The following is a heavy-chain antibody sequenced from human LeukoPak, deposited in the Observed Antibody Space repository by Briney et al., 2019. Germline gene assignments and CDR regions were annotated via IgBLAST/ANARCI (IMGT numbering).Heavy chain of an antibody. CDR1: GFTFSSYG. CDR2: ISYDGSNK. Sequence: GGSLRLSCAASGFTFSSYGMHWVRQAPGKGLEWVAVISYDGSNKYYADSVKGRFTISRDNSKNTLYLQMNSLRAEDTAVYYCAKGGPGYSSGWYYYGMDVWGQGTTVTVSS. D-gene: IGHD6-19*01. J-gene: IGHJ6*02. V-gene: IGHV3-30*18. CDR3: AKGGPGYSSGWYYYGMDV.